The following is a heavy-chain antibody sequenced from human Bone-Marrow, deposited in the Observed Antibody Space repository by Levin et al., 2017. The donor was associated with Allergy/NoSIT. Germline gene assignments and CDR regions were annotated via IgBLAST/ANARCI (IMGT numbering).Heavy chain of an antibody. J-gene: IGHJ3*02. D-gene: IGHD6-19*01. CDR2: ITPIFGIP. V-gene: IGHV1-69*13. CDR1: EDTFRSYA. Sequence: SVKVSCKASEDTFRSYALNWVRQAPGQGLEWMGGITPIFGIPNYAQKFQGRVTITADESTSTAHMELSSLRSADTAVYYCAREAGNLGALDIWGQGTMVSVSS. CDR3: AREAGNLGALDI.